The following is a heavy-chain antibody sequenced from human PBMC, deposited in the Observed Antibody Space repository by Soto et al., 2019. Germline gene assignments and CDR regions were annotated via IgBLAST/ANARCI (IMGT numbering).Heavy chain of an antibody. Sequence: ASVKVSCKASGYTFTGYYMHWVRQAPGQGLEWMGWINPNSGGTNYAQKFQGRVTMTRDTSISTAYMELSRLRSDDTAVYYCARDRAYYYGSGSYYMGYYYYYGMDVWGQGTTVT. J-gene: IGHJ6*02. CDR3: ARDRAYYYGSGSYYMGYYYYYGMDV. CDR2: INPNSGGT. D-gene: IGHD3-10*01. V-gene: IGHV1-2*02. CDR1: GYTFTGYY.